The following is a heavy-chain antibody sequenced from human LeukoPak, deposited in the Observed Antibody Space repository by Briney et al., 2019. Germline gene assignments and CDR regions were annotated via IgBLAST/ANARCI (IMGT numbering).Heavy chain of an antibody. D-gene: IGHD3-3*01. Sequence: SETLSLTCAVYGGSFSGYYWSWIRQPPGKGLEWIGEINHSGSTNYNPSLKSRVTISVDRSKNQFSLKLSSVTAADTAVYYCARTFGVVTPDAFDIWGQGTMVTVSS. CDR2: INHSGST. CDR3: ARTFGVVTPDAFDI. V-gene: IGHV4-34*01. J-gene: IGHJ3*02. CDR1: GGSFSGYY.